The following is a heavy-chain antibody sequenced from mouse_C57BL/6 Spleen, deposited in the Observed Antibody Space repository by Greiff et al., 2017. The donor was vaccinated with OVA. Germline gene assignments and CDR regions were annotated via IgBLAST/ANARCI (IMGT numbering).Heavy chain of an antibody. CDR1: GFTFSSYT. J-gene: IGHJ3*01. V-gene: IGHV5-9*01. Sequence: EVMLVESGGGLVKPGGSLKLSCAASGFTFSSYTMSWVRQTPEKRLEWVATISGGGGNTYYPDSVKGRFTISRDNAKNTLYLQMSSLRSEDTAVYYCARLGGYLSSWFAYWGQGTLVTVSA. CDR3: ARLGGYLSSWFAY. D-gene: IGHD2-2*01. CDR2: ISGGGGNT.